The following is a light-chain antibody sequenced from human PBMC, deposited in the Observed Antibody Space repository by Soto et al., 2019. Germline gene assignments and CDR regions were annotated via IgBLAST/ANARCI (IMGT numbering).Light chain of an antibody. CDR1: SSNIGNNY. CDR3: GTWDSSLSAYV. V-gene: IGLV1-51*01. CDR2: ANN. Sequence: QSVLTQPHSVSAAPGQTVTISCSGGSSNIGNNYVSWYQQLPGTAPKLLIYANNKRPSGIPDRFSGSKSGTSATLGITGLQTGDEADYYCGTWDSSLSAYVFGTGTKLTVL. J-gene: IGLJ1*01.